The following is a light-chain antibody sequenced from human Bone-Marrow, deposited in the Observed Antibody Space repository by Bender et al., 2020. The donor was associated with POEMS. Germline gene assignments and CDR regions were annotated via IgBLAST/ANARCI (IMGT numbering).Light chain of an antibody. CDR2: QDT. CDR1: DLGDKY. Sequence: SYEVTQPPSGSVSPGQTASITCSGDDLGDKYVAWYQQKPGQSPVLVIYQDTKRPSGIPERFSGSNSGNTATLTISGTQAMDEADYYCQAWDTYSVIFGGGTKLTV. V-gene: IGLV3-1*01. J-gene: IGLJ2*01. CDR3: QAWDTYSVI.